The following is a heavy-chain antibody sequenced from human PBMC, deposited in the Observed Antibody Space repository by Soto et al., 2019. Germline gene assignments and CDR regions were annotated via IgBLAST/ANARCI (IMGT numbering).Heavy chain of an antibody. CDR3: ARVYRGYSYGYHYYYGMDV. CDR1: GGSFSGYY. J-gene: IGHJ6*02. V-gene: IGHV4-34*01. Sequence: QVQLQQWGAGLLKPSETLSLTCAVYGGSFSGYYWSWIRQPPGKGLEWIGEINHSGSTSYNPSLKSRVTLSVDTSKKRFSLKLGCVTAADTAVYYCARVYRGYSYGYHYYYGMDVWGHGTTVTFSS. D-gene: IGHD5-18*01. CDR2: INHSGST.